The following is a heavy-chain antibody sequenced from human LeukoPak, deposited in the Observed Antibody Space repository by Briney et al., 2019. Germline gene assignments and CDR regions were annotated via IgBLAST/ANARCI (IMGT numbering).Heavy chain of an antibody. CDR1: GYTFTSYG. D-gene: IGHD3-22*01. V-gene: IGHV1-18*01. CDR3: ARVFLSQTTYDGSGSPDY. J-gene: IGHJ4*02. Sequence: ASVKVSCKASGYTFTSYGISWVRQAPGQGLEWMGWISAYNGNTNYAQKLQGRVTMTTDTSTSTAYMELRSLRSDDTAVYYCARVFLSQTTYDGSGSPDYWGQGTLVTVSS. CDR2: ISAYNGNT.